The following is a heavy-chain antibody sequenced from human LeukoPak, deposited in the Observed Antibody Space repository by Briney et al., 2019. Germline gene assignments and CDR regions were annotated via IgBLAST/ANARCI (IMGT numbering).Heavy chain of an antibody. J-gene: IGHJ4*02. Sequence: GGSLRLSCAASAFTFSRFWMSWVRQAPGKGLEWVANIKEDGSEKYYVDSVKGRFTISRDNAKNSLYLQMNSLRAEDTAVYYCARHVVAVGFDYWGQGTLVTVSS. CDR1: AFTFSRFW. CDR3: ARHVVAVGFDY. CDR2: IKEDGSEK. D-gene: IGHD3-22*01. V-gene: IGHV3-7*01.